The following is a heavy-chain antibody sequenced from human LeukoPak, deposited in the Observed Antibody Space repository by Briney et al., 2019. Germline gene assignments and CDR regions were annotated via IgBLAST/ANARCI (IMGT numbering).Heavy chain of an antibody. CDR3: AKGHEGSSSWPPGRFDY. V-gene: IGHV3-23*01. CDR2: ISGSGGST. J-gene: IGHJ4*02. D-gene: IGHD6-13*01. CDR1: GFTFSSYA. Sequence: PGGSLRLSCAASGFTFSSYAMSWVRQAPGKGLEWVSAISGSGGSTYYADSVKGRFTISRDNSKNTLYLQMNSLRAEDTAVYYCAKGHEGSSSWPPGRFDYWGQGTLVTVSS.